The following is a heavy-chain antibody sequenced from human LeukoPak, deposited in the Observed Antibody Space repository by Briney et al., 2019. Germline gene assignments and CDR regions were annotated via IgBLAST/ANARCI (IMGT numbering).Heavy chain of an antibody. J-gene: IGHJ4*02. CDR1: GGSISRGGYS. D-gene: IGHD4-23*01. V-gene: IGHV4-30-2*01. CDR2: IYHSGRT. Sequence: SETPSLTCAVSGGSISRGGYSWSWIRQPPGKGLEWIGYIYHSGRTHYNPSLESRVTMSVDRSENQFSLKLTSVTAADTAVYYCARGGNTVFDYWGQGAPVTVSS. CDR3: ARGGNTVFDY.